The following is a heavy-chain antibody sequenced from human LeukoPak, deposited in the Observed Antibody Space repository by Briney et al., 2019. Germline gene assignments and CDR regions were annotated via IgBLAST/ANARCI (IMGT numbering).Heavy chain of an antibody. CDR2: IVGGSSDRT. CDR1: GFTFSRYE. CDR3: AREMYGSGLYYFDY. V-gene: IGHV3-48*03. J-gene: IGHJ4*02. D-gene: IGHD3-10*01. Sequence: GGSLRLSCAASGFTFSRYEMNWVRQAPGKGLEWVSYIVGGSSDRTYYADSVKGRFTTSREIAKDSLYLQMNNLRAEDTAVYYCAREMYGSGLYYFDYWGQGTLVTVSS.